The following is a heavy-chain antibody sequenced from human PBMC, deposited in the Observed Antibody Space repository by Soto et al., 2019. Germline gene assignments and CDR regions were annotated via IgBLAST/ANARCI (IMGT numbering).Heavy chain of an antibody. J-gene: IGHJ4*02. CDR2: IVVGSGNT. CDR1: GFTFTSSA. Sequence: GASVKVSCKASGFTFTSSAVQWVRQARGQRLEWIGWIVVGSGNTNYAQKFQEGVTITRDMSTSTAYMELSSLRSEDTAVYYCAAGRRDGYNYAPRFDYWGQGTLVTVSS. V-gene: IGHV1-58*01. D-gene: IGHD5-12*01. CDR3: AAGRRDGYNYAPRFDY.